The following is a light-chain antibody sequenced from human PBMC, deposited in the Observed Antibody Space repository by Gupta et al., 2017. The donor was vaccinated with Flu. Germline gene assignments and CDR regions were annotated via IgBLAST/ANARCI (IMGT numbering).Light chain of an antibody. Sequence: DIVMTQSPLSLPVTPGEPASISCRSSQSLLHSNGYNYLDWYLQKPGQSPQLLIYLGSNRASGVPDRFSGSGSGTDCTLKISRVEAEDVGFYYCMQSLQSLTVGGGTKVEIK. V-gene: IGKV2-28*01. CDR3: MQSLQSLT. CDR1: QSLLHSNGYNY. CDR2: LGS. J-gene: IGKJ4*01.